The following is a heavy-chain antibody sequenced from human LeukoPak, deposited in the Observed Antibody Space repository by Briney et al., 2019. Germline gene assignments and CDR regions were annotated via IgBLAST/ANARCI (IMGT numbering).Heavy chain of an antibody. Sequence: ASVKVSCKASGYTFTDCYIHWVRQAPGQGLEWMGWINTKSGGTNYAQKFQGRVTMTRDTSISTAYMDLIRLRSDDTAVYYCARDSSDGIYYYYYFMDVWGKGTTVTVSS. CDR3: ARDSSDGIYYYYYFMDV. D-gene: IGHD1-14*01. CDR1: GYTFTDCY. V-gene: IGHV1-2*02. J-gene: IGHJ6*03. CDR2: INTKSGGT.